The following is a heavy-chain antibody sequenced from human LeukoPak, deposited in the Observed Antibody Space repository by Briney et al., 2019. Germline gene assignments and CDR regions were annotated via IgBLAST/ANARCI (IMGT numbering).Heavy chain of an antibody. J-gene: IGHJ5*02. D-gene: IGHD2-2*01. Sequence: ASVKVSRKASEYTFTGYYMQWVRQAPGQGLEWMGRINPNSGGTNYAQQFQGRVTMTRDTSISTAYMELSRLRSDDTAVYYCARGPPLKYCSNTNCKPTFDPWGQGTLVTVSS. CDR1: EYTFTGYY. CDR3: ARGPPLKYCSNTNCKPTFDP. V-gene: IGHV1-2*06. CDR2: INPNSGGT.